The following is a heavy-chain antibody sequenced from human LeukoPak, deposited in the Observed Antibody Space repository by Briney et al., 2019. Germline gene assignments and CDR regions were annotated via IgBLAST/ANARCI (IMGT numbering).Heavy chain of an antibody. CDR3: ARVIRGDYGDYLDYYYYYMDV. CDR2: ISAYNGNT. V-gene: IGHV1-18*01. J-gene: IGHJ6*03. Sequence: ASVKVSCKASGYTFTSYGISWVRQAPGQGLERMGWISAYNGNTNYAQKLQGRVTMTTDTSTSTAYMELRSLRSDDTAVYYCARVIRGDYGDYLDYYYYYMDVWGKGTTVTISS. D-gene: IGHD4-17*01. CDR1: GYTFTSYG.